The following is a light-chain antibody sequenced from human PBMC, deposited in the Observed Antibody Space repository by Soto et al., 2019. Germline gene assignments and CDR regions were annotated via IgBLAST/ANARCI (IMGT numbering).Light chain of an antibody. CDR1: QSISTW. V-gene: IGKV1-5*03. J-gene: IGKJ1*01. Sequence: DIQMTQSPSTLSASVGDRVTITCRASQSISTWLAWYQQEPGKAPKLLIHKASSLQSGVPSRFSGSGSGTEFTLTISSLQPDDFATYYCQHYNSYSEALGQGTKVDI. CDR2: KAS. CDR3: QHYNSYSEA.